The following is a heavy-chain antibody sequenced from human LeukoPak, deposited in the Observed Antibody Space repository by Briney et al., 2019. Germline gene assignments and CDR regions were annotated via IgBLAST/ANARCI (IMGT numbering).Heavy chain of an antibody. D-gene: IGHD1-26*01. Sequence: GASVKVSCKASGYTFTSYDINWVRQATGQGREWMGWMNPNSGNTGYAQKFQGGVTMTRDTSISTAYMELSSLRSEDAAVYYCARAEGATPNDYWGQGTLVTVSS. V-gene: IGHV1-8*01. CDR1: GYTFTSYD. J-gene: IGHJ4*02. CDR3: ARAEGATPNDY. CDR2: MNPNSGNT.